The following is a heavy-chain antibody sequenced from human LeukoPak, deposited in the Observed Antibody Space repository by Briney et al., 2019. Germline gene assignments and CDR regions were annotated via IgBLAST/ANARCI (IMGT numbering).Heavy chain of an antibody. Sequence: AAVKVSCKASGYTFTGYYMHWVRQAPGQGLEWMGRINPNSGGTNYAQKFQGRVTMTRDTSISTAYMELSRLRSDDTAVYYCARDLGGWYPGDYWGQGTLFTVSS. CDR1: GYTFTGYY. D-gene: IGHD6-19*01. CDR3: ARDLGGWYPGDY. J-gene: IGHJ4*02. V-gene: IGHV1-2*06. CDR2: INPNSGGT.